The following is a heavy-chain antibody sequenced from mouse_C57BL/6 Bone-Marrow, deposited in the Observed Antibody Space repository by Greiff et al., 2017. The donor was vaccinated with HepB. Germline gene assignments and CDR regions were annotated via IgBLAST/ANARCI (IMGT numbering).Heavy chain of an antibody. CDR3: ARTPLTTVVATGYFDY. D-gene: IGHD1-1*01. Sequence: DVQLQESGPELVKPGASVKIPCKASGYTFTDYNMDWVKQSHGKSLEWIGDINPNNGGTIYNQKFKGKATLTVDKSSSTAYMELRSLTSEDTAVYYCARTPLTTVVATGYFDYWGQGTTLTVSS. V-gene: IGHV1-18*01. J-gene: IGHJ2*01. CDR1: GYTFTDYN. CDR2: INPNNGGT.